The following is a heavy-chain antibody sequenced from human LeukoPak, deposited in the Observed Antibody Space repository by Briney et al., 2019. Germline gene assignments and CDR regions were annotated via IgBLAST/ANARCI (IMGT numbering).Heavy chain of an antibody. D-gene: IGHD6-6*01. V-gene: IGHV3-74*03. CDR3: ARLSIAARPSGHYYGMDV. Sequence: GGSLLLSCAASGFTFRSYWMYWVRPAPGKGLLWIANINEHGIPMYEDSVKGRFTIFRDNARGTLYLQMNSLRVDDTAVYYCARLSIAARPSGHYYGMDVWGQGTTVTVSS. CDR1: GFTFRSYW. J-gene: IGHJ6*02. CDR2: INEHGIP.